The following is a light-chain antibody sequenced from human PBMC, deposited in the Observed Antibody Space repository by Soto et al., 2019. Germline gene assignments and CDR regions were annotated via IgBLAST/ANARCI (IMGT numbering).Light chain of an antibody. V-gene: IGKV3-11*01. CDR3: QQRSNWPIT. Sequence: IVLTQSPATLSLSPGERATLSCRARQSIRSFLAWYQQKPGQAPRLLIYDASNRATGIPARFSGSGSGTDFTLTISSLEPEDFAVYYCQQRSNWPITFGQGTRLEIK. CDR2: DAS. CDR1: QSIRSF. J-gene: IGKJ5*01.